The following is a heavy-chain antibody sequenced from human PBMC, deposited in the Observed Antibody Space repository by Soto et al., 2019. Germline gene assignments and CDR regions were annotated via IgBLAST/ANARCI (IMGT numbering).Heavy chain of an antibody. CDR2: IGGSGSSA. V-gene: IGHV3-23*01. CDR3: AKDAVAYNGEWDWFDL. J-gene: IGHJ5*02. Sequence: VQLLESGGGLVQPGGSLRLSCAASGFTFKNFAVSWVRQAPGKGMEWVSAIGGSGSSANYADSVKGRFTVSRDDSKCTLYLQMSGLRVDDTALYYCAKDAVAYNGEWDWFDLWGQGTLVTVSS. CDR1: GFTFKNFA. D-gene: IGHD3-10*01.